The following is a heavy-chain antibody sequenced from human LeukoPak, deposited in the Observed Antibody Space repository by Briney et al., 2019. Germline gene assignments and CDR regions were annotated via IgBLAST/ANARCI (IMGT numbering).Heavy chain of an antibody. V-gene: IGHV7-4-1*02. CDR2: INTNTGNP. Sequence: GASVKVSRKDSGYPFTSYAMNWVGPAPGQGLEWMGWINTNTGNPTYAQGFTGRFVFSLDTSVSTAYLQISSLKAEDTAVYYCARKGEGSPGTYWGQGTLVTVSS. J-gene: IGHJ4*02. CDR1: GYPFTSYA. D-gene: IGHD1-7*01. CDR3: ARKGEGSPGTY.